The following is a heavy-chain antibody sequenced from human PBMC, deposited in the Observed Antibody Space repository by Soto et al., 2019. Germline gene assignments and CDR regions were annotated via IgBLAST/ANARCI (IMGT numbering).Heavy chain of an antibody. CDR2: ISSSSSYI. D-gene: IGHD6-19*01. J-gene: IGHJ5*02. V-gene: IGHV3-21*01. CDR1: GFTFSSYS. Sequence: PGGSLRLSCAASGFTFSSYSMNWVRQAPGKGLEWVSSISSSSSYIYYADSVKGRFTISRDNAKNSLYLQMNSLRAEDTAVYYCARDPQWLVHSDWFDPWGQGTLVTVSS. CDR3: ARDPQWLVHSDWFDP.